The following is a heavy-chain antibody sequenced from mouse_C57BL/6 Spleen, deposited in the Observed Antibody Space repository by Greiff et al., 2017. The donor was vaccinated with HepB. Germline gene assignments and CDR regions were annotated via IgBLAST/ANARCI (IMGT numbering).Heavy chain of an antibody. V-gene: IGHV3-6*01. D-gene: IGHD2-4*01. CDR2: ISYDGSN. CDR3: ARDDYDVAWFAY. Sequence: EVHLVESGPGLVKPSQSLSLTCSVTGYSITSGYYWNWIRQFPGNKLEWMGYISYDGSNNYNPSLKNRISITRDTSKNQFFLKLNSVTTEDTATYYCARDDYDVAWFAYWGQGTLVTVSA. CDR1: GYSITSGYY. J-gene: IGHJ3*01.